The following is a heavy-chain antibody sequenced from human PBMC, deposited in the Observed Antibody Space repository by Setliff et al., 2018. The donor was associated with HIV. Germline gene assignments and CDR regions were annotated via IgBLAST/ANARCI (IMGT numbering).Heavy chain of an antibody. CDR2: IYWDDDK. Sequence: SGPTLVNPTQTLTLTCTFSGFSLSTSGVGVGWIRQPPGKALEWFALIYWDDDKRYSPSLESRLTITKDTSKNQVVLTMTNMDPVDTATYYCAHSYCSSTSCYPHYYYYMEVWGKGTTVTVSS. J-gene: IGHJ6*03. CDR3: AHSYCSSTSCYPHYYYYMEV. D-gene: IGHD2-2*01. V-gene: IGHV2-5*02. CDR1: GFSLSTSGVG.